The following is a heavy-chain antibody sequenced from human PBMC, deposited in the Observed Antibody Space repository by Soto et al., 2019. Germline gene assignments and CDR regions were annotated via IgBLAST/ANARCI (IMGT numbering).Heavy chain of an antibody. Sequence: QVQLVQSGAEVKKPGASVTVSCKASGHTFTGHHMHWVRQAPGQGLEWMGYIDLDNDNRAYAQRFQGRVTTTRDTSITTAYMDQSGLRSDDTAVYYCGLEPTGTGGFDFWGQGTLVTVSS. CDR3: GLEPTGTGGFDF. V-gene: IGHV1-2*02. D-gene: IGHD7-27*01. CDR2: IDLDNDNR. CDR1: GHTFTGHH. J-gene: IGHJ4*02.